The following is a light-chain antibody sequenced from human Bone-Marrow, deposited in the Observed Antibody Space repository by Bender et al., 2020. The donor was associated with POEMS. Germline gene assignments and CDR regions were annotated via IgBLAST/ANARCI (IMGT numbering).Light chain of an antibody. Sequence: ALTQPASVSGSPGQSSTISCTGTSSDVGSYNLVSWYQQHPGKAPKLLIHEVTKRPSGVSNRFSGSKSDNTASLTISGLQAEDEADYYCSSYTSSSTVVFGGGTKLTVL. CDR2: EVT. V-gene: IGLV2-14*02. J-gene: IGLJ2*01. CDR3: SSYTSSSTVV. CDR1: SSDVGSYNL.